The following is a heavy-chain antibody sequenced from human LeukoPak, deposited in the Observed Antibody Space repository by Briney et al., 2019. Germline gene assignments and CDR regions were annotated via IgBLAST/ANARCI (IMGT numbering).Heavy chain of an antibody. J-gene: IGHJ3*02. Sequence: PSETLSLPCTVSGGSISSYYWSWIRQPPGKGLEWIGYIYYSGSTNYNPSLKSRVTISVDTSKNQFSLKLSSVTAADTAVYYCARHSSFVVVPAAIFGAFDIWGQGTMVTVSS. D-gene: IGHD2-2*02. CDR1: GGSISSYY. CDR3: ARHSSFVVVPAAIFGAFDI. CDR2: IYYSGST. V-gene: IGHV4-59*08.